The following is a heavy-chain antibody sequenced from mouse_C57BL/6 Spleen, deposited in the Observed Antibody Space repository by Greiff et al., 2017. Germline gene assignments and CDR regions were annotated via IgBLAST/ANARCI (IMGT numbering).Heavy chain of an antibody. CDR2: IDPANGNT. D-gene: IGHD2-1*01. CDR1: GFNIKNTY. V-gene: IGHV14-3*01. Sequence: VQLQQSVAELVRPGASVTLSCTASGFNIKNTYMHWVKQRPEQGLEWIGRIDPANGNTKYAPKFPGKATITADTTSNTAYLQLSRLTSENPAIYYCGRGWGNYSFGYWGQGTTHTVSS. J-gene: IGHJ2*01. CDR3: GRGWGNYSFGY.